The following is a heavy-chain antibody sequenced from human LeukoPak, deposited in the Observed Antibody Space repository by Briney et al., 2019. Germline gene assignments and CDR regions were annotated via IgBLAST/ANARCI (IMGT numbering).Heavy chain of an antibody. CDR2: ISGSGAST. J-gene: IGHJ6*02. D-gene: IGHD3-9*01. CDR1: GFTFSSYA. CDR3: AKVRYFDWLLDYYYYYGMDV. V-gene: IGHV3-23*01. Sequence: GGSLRLSCAATGFTFSSYAMSWVRQAPGKGLEWDSAISGSGASTYYADSVKGRFTISRDNSKNTLYLQMNSLRAEDTAVYYCAKVRYFDWLLDYYYYYGMDVWGQGTTVTVSS.